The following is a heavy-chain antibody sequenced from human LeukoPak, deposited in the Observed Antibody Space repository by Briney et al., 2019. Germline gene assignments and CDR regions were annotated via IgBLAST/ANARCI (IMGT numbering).Heavy chain of an antibody. CDR3: AKPEGVATQNPLFDY. CDR1: GFTFSSYG. D-gene: IGHD5-12*01. Sequence: GGSLRLSCAASGFTFSSYGMHWVRQAPGKGLEWVAAISYDGSNKYYADSVEGRFTISRDNSRNTLYLQMNSLRAEDTAVYYCAKPEGVATQNPLFDYWGQGTLVTVSS. J-gene: IGHJ4*02. V-gene: IGHV3-30*18. CDR2: ISYDGSNK.